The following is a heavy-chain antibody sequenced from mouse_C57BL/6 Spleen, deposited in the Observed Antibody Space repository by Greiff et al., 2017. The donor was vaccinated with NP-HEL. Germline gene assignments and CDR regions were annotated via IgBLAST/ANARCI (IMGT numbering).Heavy chain of an antibody. J-gene: IGHJ1*03. Sequence: VKLQQSGAELVKPGASVKISCKASGYAFSSYWMNWVKQRPGKGLEWIGQIYPGDGDTNYNGKFKGKATLTADKSSSTAYMQLSSLTSEDSAVYFCAREERGWYFDVWGTGTTVTVSS. CDR2: IYPGDGDT. CDR1: GYAFSSYW. V-gene: IGHV1-80*01. CDR3: AREERGWYFDV.